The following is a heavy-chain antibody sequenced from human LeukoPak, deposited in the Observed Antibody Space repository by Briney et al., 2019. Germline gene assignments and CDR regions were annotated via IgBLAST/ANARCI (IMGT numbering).Heavy chain of an antibody. CDR3: AGDILYYDSSGYYYASFGY. Sequence: PSETLSLTCTVSGGSISSSSYYWGWIRQPPGKGLEWIGSIYYSGSTYYNPSLKSRVTISVDTSKNQFSLKLSSVTAADTAVYYCAGDILYYDSSGYYYASFGYWGQGTLVTVSS. J-gene: IGHJ4*02. D-gene: IGHD3-22*01. V-gene: IGHV4-39*07. CDR2: IYYSGST. CDR1: GGSISSSSYY.